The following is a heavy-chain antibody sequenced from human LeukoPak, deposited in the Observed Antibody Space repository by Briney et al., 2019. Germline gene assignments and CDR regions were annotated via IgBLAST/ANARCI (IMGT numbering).Heavy chain of an antibody. CDR2: ISGSGGST. Sequence: GGSLRLSCAASGFTFSSYAMSWVRQAPGKGLEWVSAISGSGGSTYYADSVKGRFTISRDNAKNSLYLQMNSLRAEDTAVYYCAREGVYDYVWGSYRLVREVYDYWGQGTLVTVSS. V-gene: IGHV3-23*01. D-gene: IGHD3-16*02. J-gene: IGHJ4*02. CDR1: GFTFSSYA. CDR3: AREGVYDYVWGSYRLVREVYDY.